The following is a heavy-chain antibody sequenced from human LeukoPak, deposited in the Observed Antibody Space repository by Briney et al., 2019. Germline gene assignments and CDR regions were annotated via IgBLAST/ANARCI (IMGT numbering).Heavy chain of an antibody. Sequence: GASVKVSCKASGYTFNNYNINWVRQATGQGLEWMGWVNPNSGDTGYAQKFQGRVTFTRNASITTAYMELSSLKSEDTAVYFCARGRCLGSTNCYFFDYWGQGSLVTVSS. D-gene: IGHD2-2*01. CDR2: VNPNSGDT. V-gene: IGHV1-8*01. CDR3: ARGRCLGSTNCYFFDY. CDR1: GYTFNNYN. J-gene: IGHJ4*02.